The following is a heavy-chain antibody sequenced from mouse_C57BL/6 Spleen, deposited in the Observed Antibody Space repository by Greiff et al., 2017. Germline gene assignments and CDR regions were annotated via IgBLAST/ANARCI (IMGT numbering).Heavy chain of an antibody. CDR3: AREGDYYGSSYEFAY. J-gene: IGHJ3*01. CDR1: GYAFSSSW. Sequence: QVQLQQSGPELVKPGASVKISCKASGYAFSSSWMNWVKQRPGQGLEWIGRIYPGDGDTNYTGKFKGKATLTADKSSSTAYMQLSSLSSEDCAVYFCAREGDYYGSSYEFAYWGQGTLVTVSA. V-gene: IGHV1-82*01. D-gene: IGHD1-1*01. CDR2: IYPGDGDT.